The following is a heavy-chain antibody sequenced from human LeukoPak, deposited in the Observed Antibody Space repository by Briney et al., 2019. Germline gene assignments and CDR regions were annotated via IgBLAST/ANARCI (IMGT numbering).Heavy chain of an antibody. Sequence: GASVTVSCTASGYTFTSYGISWVRQAPGQGLEWMGWISAYNGNTNYAQRLQGRVTMTTDTSTSTAYMELRSLRSDDTAVYYCANSGGYWPDFDIWGQGTMVTVSS. D-gene: IGHD2-2*03. J-gene: IGHJ3*02. CDR1: GYTFTSYG. V-gene: IGHV1-18*01. CDR2: ISAYNGNT. CDR3: ANSGGYWPDFDI.